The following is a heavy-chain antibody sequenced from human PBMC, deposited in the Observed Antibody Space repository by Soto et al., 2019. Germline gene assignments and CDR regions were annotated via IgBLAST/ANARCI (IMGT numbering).Heavy chain of an antibody. CDR1: GFSFMSYA. Sequence: GGTLRLSCTASGFSFMSYAMHWVRQAPGKGLEWLAVIWYDGVNKSYADSVKGRFPISRDNSKNTRYVQMNSLQAEDTPVYYCVREPYLPTAGRFAALPYWGLEPRVPASS. CDR3: VREPYLPTAGRFAALPY. J-gene: IGHJ4*02. CDR2: IWYDGVNK. D-gene: IGHD1-1*01. V-gene: IGHV3-33*08.